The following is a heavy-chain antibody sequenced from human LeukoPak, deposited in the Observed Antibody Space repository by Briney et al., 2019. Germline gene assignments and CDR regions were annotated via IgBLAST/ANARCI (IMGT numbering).Heavy chain of an antibody. J-gene: IGHJ4*02. CDR2: ISGSGGST. D-gene: IGHD5-12*01. CDR1: GFTFSSYA. CDR3: AKCGNSGCHLIDY. Sequence: PGGSLRLSCAASGFTFSSYAMSWVRQAPGKGLEWVSAISGSGGSTYYADSVKGRFTISRDNSKNTVSLEMNSLRVEDTAVYYCAKCGNSGCHLIDYWGQGTLVTVSS. V-gene: IGHV3-23*01.